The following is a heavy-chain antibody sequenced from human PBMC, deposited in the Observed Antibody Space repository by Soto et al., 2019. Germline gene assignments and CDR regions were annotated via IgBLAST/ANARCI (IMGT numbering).Heavy chain of an antibody. V-gene: IGHV3-21*01. CDR1: GFTFSSYS. J-gene: IGHJ6*02. Sequence: PGGSLRLSCAASGFTFSSYSMNWVRQAPGKGLEWVSSISSSSSYIYYADSVKGRFTISRDNAKNSLYLQMNSLRAEDTAVYYCASGVDYDFWSGYIKDYYGMDVWGQGTTATVSS. D-gene: IGHD3-3*01. CDR3: ASGVDYDFWSGYIKDYYGMDV. CDR2: ISSSSSYI.